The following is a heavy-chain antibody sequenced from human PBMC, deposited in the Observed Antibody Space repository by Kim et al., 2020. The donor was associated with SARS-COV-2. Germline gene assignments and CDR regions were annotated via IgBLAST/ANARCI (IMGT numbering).Heavy chain of an antibody. CDR2: INHSGST. D-gene: IGHD3-10*01. V-gene: IGHV4-34*01. J-gene: IGHJ4*02. CDR1: GGSFSGYY. Sequence: SETLSLTCAVYGGSFSGYYWSWIRQPPGKGLEWIGEINHSGSTNYNPSLKSRVTISVDTSKNQFSLKLSSVTAADTAVYYCARGVEWFGELLYEWSEDNYSFDYWGQGTLVTVSS. CDR3: ARGVEWFGELLYEWSEDNYSFDY.